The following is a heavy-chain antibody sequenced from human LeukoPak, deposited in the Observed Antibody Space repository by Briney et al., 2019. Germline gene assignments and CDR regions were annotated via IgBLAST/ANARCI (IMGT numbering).Heavy chain of an antibody. J-gene: IGHJ4*02. CDR1: GFTFSSYG. Sequence: GGSLRLSCAASGFTFSSYGMHWVRQAPGKGLEWVAVISYDGGNKYYADSVKGRFTISRDNSKNTLYLQMNSLRAEDTAVYYCAKDRRGIVGAYYFDYWGQGTLVTVSS. V-gene: IGHV3-30*18. CDR2: ISYDGGNK. CDR3: AKDRRGIVGAYYFDY. D-gene: IGHD1-26*01.